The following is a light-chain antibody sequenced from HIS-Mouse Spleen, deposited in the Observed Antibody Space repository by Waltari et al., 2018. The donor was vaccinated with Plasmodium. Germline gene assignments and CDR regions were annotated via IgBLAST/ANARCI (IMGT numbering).Light chain of an antibody. CDR2: AAS. V-gene: IGKV1-8*01. CDR1: QCISSY. CDR3: QQYYSYPYT. Sequence: AIRMTQSPSSFSASTGDRVTITCRASQCISSYLALYQQKPGQAPKLLIYAASTLQSGVPSRFSGSGSGTDFTLTISCLQSEDFATYYCQQYYSYPYTFGQGTKLEIK. J-gene: IGKJ2*01.